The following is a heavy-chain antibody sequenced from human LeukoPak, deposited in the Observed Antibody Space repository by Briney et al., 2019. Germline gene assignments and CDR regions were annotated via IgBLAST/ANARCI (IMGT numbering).Heavy chain of an antibody. Sequence: PGGSLRLSCAASGFTVSSNYMSWVRQAPGKGLEWVANINEDGSKKYYVGSVEGRFTISRDNAKNSVFLQMNSLRAEDTAMYYCASSSYSSSSPWGQGTLVTVSS. CDR2: INEDGSKK. J-gene: IGHJ5*02. D-gene: IGHD6-6*01. CDR3: ASSSYSSSSP. V-gene: IGHV3-7*01. CDR1: GFTVSSNY.